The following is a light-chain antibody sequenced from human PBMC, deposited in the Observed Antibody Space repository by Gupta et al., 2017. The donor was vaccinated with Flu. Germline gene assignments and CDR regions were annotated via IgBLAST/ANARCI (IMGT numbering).Light chain of an antibody. V-gene: IGLV1-47*01. CDR2: RDS. Sequence: QPVLTQPPSVTGTPAQTVAIPCSGISSNIGSRLVYWYQPVPGAAPKLILFRDSQRPSGVPDRFSGSRSGTSASLAISGLHSEDEAHYYCATWDDFLSGPLFGGGTQLTVL. J-gene: IGLJ2*01. CDR3: ATWDDFLSGPL. CDR1: SSNIGSRL.